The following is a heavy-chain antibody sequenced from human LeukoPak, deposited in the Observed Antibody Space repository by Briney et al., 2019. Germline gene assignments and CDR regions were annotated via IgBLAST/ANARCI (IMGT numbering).Heavy chain of an antibody. V-gene: IGHV3-33*01. J-gene: IGHJ4*02. Sequence: PGGSLRLSCAASGFTFSSYGMHWVRQAPDKGLEWVAVIWYDGSNKYYADSVKGRFTISRDNSKNTLYLQMNSLRAEDTAVYYCARGQRRRYSYGLGGFDYWGQGTLVTVSS. D-gene: IGHD5-18*01. CDR1: GFTFSSYG. CDR2: IWYDGSNK. CDR3: ARGQRRRYSYGLGGFDY.